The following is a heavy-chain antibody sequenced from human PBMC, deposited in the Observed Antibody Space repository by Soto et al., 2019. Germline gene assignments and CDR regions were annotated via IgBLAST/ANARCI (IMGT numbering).Heavy chain of an antibody. CDR2: TYYRSRWSF. Sequence: PSQTLSLTCVISGDSVSSNSGAWNWIRQSPSRGLGWLGRTYYRSRWSFDYALSVKSRLTIDPDTSKNQFSLHLDSLTPEDTAVYYCAGVTWLRGMDVWGQGTPVTVSS. J-gene: IGHJ6*02. D-gene: IGHD3-10*01. V-gene: IGHV6-1*01. CDR3: AGVTWLRGMDV. CDR1: GDSVSSNSGA.